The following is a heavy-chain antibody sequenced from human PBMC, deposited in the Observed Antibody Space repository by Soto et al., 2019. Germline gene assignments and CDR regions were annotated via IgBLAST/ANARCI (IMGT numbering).Heavy chain of an antibody. CDR2: IYHSGST. V-gene: IGHV4-39*07. CDR1: GGSISSSSYY. J-gene: IGHJ6*02. D-gene: IGHD3-10*01. CDR3: ARDGEGSGSYYSAYYYYGMDV. Sequence: PSETLSLTCTVSGGSISSSSYYWGWIRQPPGKGLEWIGSIYHSGSTYYNPSLKSRVTISVDTSKNQFSLKLSSVTAADTAVYYCARDGEGSGSYYSAYYYYGMDVWGQGTTVTVS.